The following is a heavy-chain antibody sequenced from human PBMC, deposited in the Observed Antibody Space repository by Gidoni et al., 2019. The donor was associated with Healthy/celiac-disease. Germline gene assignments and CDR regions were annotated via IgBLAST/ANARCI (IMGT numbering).Heavy chain of an antibody. J-gene: IGHJ6*02. CDR1: GFTFSSYD. D-gene: IGHD3-10*01. CDR3: ASVRRGMTSFYDV. V-gene: IGHV3-13*01. Sequence: EVQLVESGGGLVQPGGSLRLSCAASGFTFSSYDMPWFSQATGTGLEWVSAIGTAGDTYYPGSVKGRFTISRENAKNSLYLQMNSLRAGDPAVYYCASVRRGMTSFYDVWGQGTTVTVSS. CDR2: IGTAGDT.